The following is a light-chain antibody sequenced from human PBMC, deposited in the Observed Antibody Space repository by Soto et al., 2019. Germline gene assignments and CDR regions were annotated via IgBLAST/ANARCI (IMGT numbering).Light chain of an antibody. J-gene: IGKJ4*01. CDR1: QSISSY. CDR2: DAS. CDR3: HQYNSYHT. Sequence: DIQMTQSPSSLSASVGDRVTITCRASQSISSYINWYQQRPGKAPKLLIYDASTLESGVPSRFSGSGSGTEFTLTISSLQPDDFATYYCHQYNSYHTFGGGTKVDIK. V-gene: IGKV1-5*01.